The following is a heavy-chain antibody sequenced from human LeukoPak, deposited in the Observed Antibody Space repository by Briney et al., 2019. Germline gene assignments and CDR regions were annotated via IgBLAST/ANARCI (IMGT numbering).Heavy chain of an antibody. CDR2: IYYSGST. Sequence: SETLSLTCTVSGGSISSYYWIWIRQPPGKGLEWIGYIYYSGSTNYNPSLKSRVTISVDTFKNQFSLKLSSETAADTAVYYCARVVGSITMIVVNRGGFYFDYWGQGTLVTVSS. J-gene: IGHJ4*02. V-gene: IGHV4-59*01. CDR3: ARVVGSITMIVVNRGGFYFDY. CDR1: GGSISSYY. D-gene: IGHD3-22*01.